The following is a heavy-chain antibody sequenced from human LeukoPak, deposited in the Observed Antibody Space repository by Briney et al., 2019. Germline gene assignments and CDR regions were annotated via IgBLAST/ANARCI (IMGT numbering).Heavy chain of an antibody. J-gene: IGHJ6*03. Sequence: GGSLRLSCAASGFTFDDYAMHWVRQAPGKGLEWVSGISWNSGSIGYADSAKGRFTISRDDAKNSLYLQMNSLRAEDTALYYCAKSIGSGSSYYYMDVWGKGTTVTISS. D-gene: IGHD3-10*01. V-gene: IGHV3-9*01. CDR2: ISWNSGSI. CDR3: AKSIGSGSSYYYMDV. CDR1: GFTFDDYA.